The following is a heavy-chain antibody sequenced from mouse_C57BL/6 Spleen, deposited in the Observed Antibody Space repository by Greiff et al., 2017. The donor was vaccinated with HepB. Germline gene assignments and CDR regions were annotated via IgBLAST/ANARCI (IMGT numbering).Heavy chain of an antibody. CDR3: TTGTGGDAMDY. CDR2: IDPENGDT. D-gene: IGHD4-1*01. Sequence: VQLQLSGAELVRPGASVKLSCTASGFNIKDDYMHWVKQRPEQGLEWIGWIDPENGDTEYASKFQGKATITADTSSNTAYLQLSSLTSADTAGYYWTTGTGGDAMDYWGQGTAVTVSS. J-gene: IGHJ4*01. CDR1: GFNIKDDY. V-gene: IGHV14-4*01.